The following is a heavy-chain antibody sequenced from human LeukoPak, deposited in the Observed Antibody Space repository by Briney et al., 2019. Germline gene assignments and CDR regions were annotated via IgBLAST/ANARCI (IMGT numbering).Heavy chain of an antibody. CDR2: INSDGSST. D-gene: IGHD6-6*01. V-gene: IGHV3-74*01. J-gene: IGHJ4*02. CDR3: ARASGNSYPPLV. CDR1: GFTFSSYW. Sequence: PGGSLRLSCAASGFTFSSYWMHWVRQAPGKGLVWVSRINSDGSSTSYADSVKGRFTISRDNAKNTLYVQMNSLRAEDTAVYYCARASGNSYPPLVWGQGTLVAVSS.